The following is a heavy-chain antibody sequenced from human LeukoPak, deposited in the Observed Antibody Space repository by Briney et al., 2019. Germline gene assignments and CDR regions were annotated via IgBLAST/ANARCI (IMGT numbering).Heavy chain of an antibody. CDR1: GGSISSTTYY. V-gene: IGHV4-39*01. CDR2: IHYSGST. J-gene: IGHJ4*02. CDR3: ARLGGYYDPPGY. D-gene: IGHD3-22*01. Sequence: PSETLSPTCSVSGGSISSTTYYWAWIRQPPGKGLEWIGTIHYSGSTYYSPSLVSRVTTSVDTSKNQFSLKLASVTAADTAFYYCARLGGYYDPPGYWGQGTLVTVSS.